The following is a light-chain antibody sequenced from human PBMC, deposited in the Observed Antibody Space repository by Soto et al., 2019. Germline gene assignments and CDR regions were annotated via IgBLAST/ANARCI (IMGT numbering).Light chain of an antibody. CDR1: QSVNSDY. V-gene: IGKV3-20*01. CDR3: QQYGTSPWT. CDR2: IAS. J-gene: IGKJ1*01. Sequence: EIVLTQSPGTLSLFPGERATLSCRATQSVNSDYLAWYQQKPGQAPRLLIYIASRRATGIPDRFSSSGSGTDFTLTISSLEPEDFAVYYCQQYGTSPWTFGQGTKVEIK.